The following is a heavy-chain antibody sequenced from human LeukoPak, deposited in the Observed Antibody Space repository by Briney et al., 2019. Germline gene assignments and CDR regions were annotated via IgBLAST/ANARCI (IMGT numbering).Heavy chain of an antibody. V-gene: IGHV1-69*13. Sequence: SVKVSCKASGGTFSSYAISWVRQAPGQGLEWMGGIIPIFGTANYAQKFQGRVTITADESTSTAYMELSSLRSEDTAVYYCARGRNYYDSSRYYYEGDAFDIWGQGTMVTVSS. J-gene: IGHJ3*02. CDR2: IIPIFGTA. CDR3: ARGRNYYDSSRYYYEGDAFDI. D-gene: IGHD3-22*01. CDR1: GGTFSSYA.